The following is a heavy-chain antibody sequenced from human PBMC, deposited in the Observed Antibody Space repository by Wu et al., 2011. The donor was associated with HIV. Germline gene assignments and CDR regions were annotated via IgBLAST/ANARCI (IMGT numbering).Heavy chain of an antibody. Sequence: AVSWVRQALDKGLSGWEESILSLETTKHTQKFQDRVTFTTDESKTTAYMELSSLRYDDTAFYYCARDPQDGSSWYTHWGQGTLVTVS. CDR2: SILSLETT. V-gene: IGHV1-69*05. J-gene: IGHJ4*02. D-gene: IGHD6-13*01. CDR1: A. CDR3: ARDPQDGSSWYTH.